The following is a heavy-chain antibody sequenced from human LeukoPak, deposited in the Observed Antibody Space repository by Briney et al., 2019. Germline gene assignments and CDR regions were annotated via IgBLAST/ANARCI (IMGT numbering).Heavy chain of an antibody. CDR3: ARTMTTGTTHGELDF. D-gene: IGHD4-17*01. J-gene: IGHJ4*02. CDR1: GYTFSNYV. V-gene: IGHV1-18*01. Sequence: ASVKVSCKASGYTFSNYVLTWVRQAPGQGLEWMGRISTYTGNSNYAQKFQDRVTITTDTSTSTAYMELRNLSSDDTAVYYCARTMTTGTTHGELDFWGQGTLVTVSS. CDR2: ISTYTGNS.